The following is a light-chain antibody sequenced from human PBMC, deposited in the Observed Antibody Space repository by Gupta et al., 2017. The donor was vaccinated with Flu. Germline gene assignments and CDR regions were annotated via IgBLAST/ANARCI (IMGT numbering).Light chain of an antibody. V-gene: IGLV6-57*01. CDR2: EDD. CDR3: QSYEV. J-gene: IGLJ2*01. CDR1: GGSIGINY. Sequence: CTRSGGSIGINYVQWYQQRPGTSPKNMIYEDDQRPSGVPDRFSGSIDRSSNSAYLTISGLKTEDEADYYCQSYEVFGGGTKLTVL.